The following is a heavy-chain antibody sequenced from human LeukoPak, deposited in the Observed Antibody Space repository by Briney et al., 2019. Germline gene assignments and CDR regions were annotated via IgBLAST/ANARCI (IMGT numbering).Heavy chain of an antibody. D-gene: IGHD3-3*01. J-gene: IGHJ4*02. V-gene: IGHV3-11*06. Sequence: GGSLRLSCAASGFFDSNNYLSWVRQAPGKGPEWVSYISSANSHIYYADSVKGRFIISRDNAKNSLYLQVNSLRAEDTAVYYCARDLMRFLEWVNWGQGTLVTVSS. CDR2: ISSANSHI. CDR1: GFFDSNNY. CDR3: ARDLMRFLEWVN.